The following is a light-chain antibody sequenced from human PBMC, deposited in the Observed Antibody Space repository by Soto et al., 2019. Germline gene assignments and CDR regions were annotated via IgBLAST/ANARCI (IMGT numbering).Light chain of an antibody. V-gene: IGKV1-9*01. CDR3: QQFNDYPLT. CDR2: AAS. Sequence: QLTQSPSFLSASVGDRVTITCRASRAISSYLAWYQQRPGEAPKLLIFAASTLQSGVPSRFSGSGSGTEVTLTISSLQPEDFATYYCQQFNDYPLTFGGGTKVEIK. CDR1: RAISSY. J-gene: IGKJ4*01.